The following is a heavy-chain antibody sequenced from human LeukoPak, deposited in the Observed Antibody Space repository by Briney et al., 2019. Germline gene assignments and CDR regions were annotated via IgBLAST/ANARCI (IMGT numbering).Heavy chain of an antibody. CDR1: GYTLTELS. CDR2: FDPEDGET. J-gene: IGHJ4*02. CDR3: ATYYYDSSGYYLTLGY. V-gene: IGHV1-24*01. Sequence: GASEKVSCKVSGYTLTELSMHWVRQAPGKGLEWMGGFDPEDGETIYAQKFQGRVTMTEDTSTDTAYMELSSLRSEDTAVYYCATYYYDSSGYYLTLGYWGQGTLVTVSS. D-gene: IGHD3-22*01.